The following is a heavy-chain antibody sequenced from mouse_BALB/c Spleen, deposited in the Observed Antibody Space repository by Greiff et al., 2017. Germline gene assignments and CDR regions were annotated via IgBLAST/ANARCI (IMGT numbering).Heavy chain of an antibody. V-gene: IGHV1S22*01. CDR2: IYPGSGST. CDR3: TRSITTVEDYYAMDY. J-gene: IGHJ4*01. D-gene: IGHD1-1*01. CDR1: GYTFTSYW. Sequence: LQQPGSELVRPGASVKLSCKASGYTFTSYWMHWVKQRPGQGLEWIGNIYPGSGSTNYDEKFKSKATLTVDTSSSTAYMQLSSLTSEDSAVYYCTRSITTVEDYYAMDYWGQGTSVTVSS.